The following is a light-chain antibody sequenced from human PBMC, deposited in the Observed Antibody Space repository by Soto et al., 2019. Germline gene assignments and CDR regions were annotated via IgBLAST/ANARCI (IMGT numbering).Light chain of an antibody. CDR1: QDIGDW. Sequence: DIKMTQSPSAVSATVGDRVTIACRASQDIGDWLIWYQQKPGNAPKVLISAATNLQSGAPSRFSGSASGTDFTLTISNLQPEDFATYYCQQGTSFPITFGQGTRPE. V-gene: IGKV1-12*01. J-gene: IGKJ5*01. CDR3: QQGTSFPIT. CDR2: AAT.